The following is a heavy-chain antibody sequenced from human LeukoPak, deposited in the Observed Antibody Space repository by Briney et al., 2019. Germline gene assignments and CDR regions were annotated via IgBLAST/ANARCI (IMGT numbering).Heavy chain of an antibody. CDR3: ARGGSSWHQLLDY. Sequence: SCAASGGTFSSYAISWVRQAPGQGLEWMGGIIPIFGTANYAQKFQGRVTITADESTSTAYMELSSLRSEDTAVYYCARGGSSWHQLLDYWGQGTLVTVSS. D-gene: IGHD6-13*01. J-gene: IGHJ4*02. CDR1: GGTFSSYA. CDR2: IIPIFGTA. V-gene: IGHV1-69*01.